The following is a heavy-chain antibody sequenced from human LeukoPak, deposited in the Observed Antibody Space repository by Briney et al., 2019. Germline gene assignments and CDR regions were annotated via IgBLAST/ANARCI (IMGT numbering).Heavy chain of an antibody. CDR3: ATSGSRAGAFDI. CDR1: GFTFSSYG. Sequence: GGSLRLSCAASGFTFSSYGMHWVRQAPGKGLEWVAVISYDGSNKYYADSVKGRFTISRDNAKNSLYLQMNSLRAEDTAVYYCATSGSRAGAFDIWGQGTMVTVSS. D-gene: IGHD6-19*01. J-gene: IGHJ3*02. V-gene: IGHV3-30*03. CDR2: ISYDGSNK.